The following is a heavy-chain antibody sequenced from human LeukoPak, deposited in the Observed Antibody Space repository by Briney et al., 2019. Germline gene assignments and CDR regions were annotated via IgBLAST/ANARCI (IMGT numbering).Heavy chain of an antibody. CDR1: GGSISSSSYY. D-gene: IGHD5-24*01. J-gene: IGHJ4*02. CDR3: ARSLEMATIPGNY. Sequence: SETLSLTCTVSGGSISSSSYYWGWIRQPPGKGLEWIGSIYYSGSTYYNPSLKSRVTISVDTSKNQFSLKLSSVTAADTAVYYCARSLEMATIPGNYWGQGTLVTVSS. CDR2: IYYSGST. V-gene: IGHV4-39*07.